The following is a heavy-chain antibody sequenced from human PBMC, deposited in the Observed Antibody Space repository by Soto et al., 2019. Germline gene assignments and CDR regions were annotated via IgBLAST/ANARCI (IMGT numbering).Heavy chain of an antibody. J-gene: IGHJ6*02. Sequence: ASVKVSCKASGGTFSSYAISWVRQAPGQGLEWMGGIIPIFGTATYAQKLQGRVTITADASTSTAYMELSSLRSEDTAVYYCARRSGLTNDYGDYDPHYYYYYGMDVWGQGTTVTVSS. CDR1: GGTFSSYA. V-gene: IGHV1-69*13. CDR3: ARRSGLTNDYGDYDPHYYYYYGMDV. CDR2: IIPIFGTA. D-gene: IGHD4-17*01.